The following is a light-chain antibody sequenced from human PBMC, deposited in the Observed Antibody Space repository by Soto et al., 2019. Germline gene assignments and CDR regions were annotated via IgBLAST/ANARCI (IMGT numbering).Light chain of an antibody. CDR2: GAS. J-gene: IGKJ1*01. CDR3: QQYGTAPRT. Sequence: EVELTQSPGTLSLSPGDTATLSCGASQSVTSNYLAWYQQNAGQPPRLLIYGASTRASGIPDRFSGSGAGTGFTLAVDRLEPEDFAVDYCQQYGTAPRTFGRGTKVEIK. V-gene: IGKV3-20*01. CDR1: QSVTSNY.